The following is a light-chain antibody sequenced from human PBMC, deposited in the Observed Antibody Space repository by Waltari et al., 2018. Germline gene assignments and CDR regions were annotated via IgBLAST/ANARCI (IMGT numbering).Light chain of an antibody. CDR2: EIH. J-gene: IGLJ1*01. Sequence: QSALTQPAPVSGSPGQPTTIFCTGSRSDIGAYNSVSCYQQHPGNAPILIIYEIHNRPAGVSSRFSGSKSGTTASLTISGLQTEDEADYFCSSYTSSTLNVFGSGTRVTVL. V-gene: IGLV2-14*03. CDR3: SSYTSSTLNV. CDR1: RSDIGAYNS.